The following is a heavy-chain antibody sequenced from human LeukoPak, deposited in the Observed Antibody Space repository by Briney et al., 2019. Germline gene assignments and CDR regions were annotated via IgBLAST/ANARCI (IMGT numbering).Heavy chain of an antibody. V-gene: IGHV3-48*03. CDR1: GFTFSDYE. CDR3: AKAYDFWSGYPDY. J-gene: IGHJ4*02. CDR2: IDSSGRSI. D-gene: IGHD3-3*01. Sequence: GGSLRLSCAASGFTFSDYEMNWVRQAPGKGLGWVSYIDSSGRSIYYADSVKGRFTISRDNSKNTVYLQMNSLRAEDTAVYYCAKAYDFWSGYPDYWGRGTLVTVSS.